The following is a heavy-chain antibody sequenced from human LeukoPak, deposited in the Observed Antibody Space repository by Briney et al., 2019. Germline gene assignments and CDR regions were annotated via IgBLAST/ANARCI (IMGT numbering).Heavy chain of an antibody. CDR2: ISGSGGST. CDR3: ASQVVVLSRVYHFDY. Sequence: GGSLRLSCAASGFTFSSYAMSWVRQAPGKGLEWVSAISGSGGSTYYADSVKGRFTISRDNSKNTLYLQMNSLRAEDTAVYYCASQVVVLSRVYHFDYWGQGTLVTVSS. CDR1: GFTFSSYA. D-gene: IGHD3-22*01. V-gene: IGHV3-23*01. J-gene: IGHJ4*02.